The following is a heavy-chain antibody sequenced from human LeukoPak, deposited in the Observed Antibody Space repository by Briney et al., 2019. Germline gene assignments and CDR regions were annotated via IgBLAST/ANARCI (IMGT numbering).Heavy chain of an antibody. D-gene: IGHD3-22*01. V-gene: IGHV1-69*13. CDR3: ARWEVDYYDSSGYLLSY. CDR1: GGTFSSYA. J-gene: IGHJ4*02. Sequence: GGSVKVSCKASGGTFSSYAISWVRQAPGQGLEWMGGIIPIFGTANYAQKFQGRVTITADESTSTAYMELSSLRSEDTAVYYCARWEVDYYDSSGYLLSYWGQGTLVTVSS. CDR2: IIPIFGTA.